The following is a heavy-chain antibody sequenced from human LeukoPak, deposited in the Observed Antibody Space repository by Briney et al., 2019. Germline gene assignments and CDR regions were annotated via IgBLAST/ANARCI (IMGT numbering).Heavy chain of an antibody. CDR2: IKQDGSEK. Sequence: PGGSLRLSCAASGFTFSSYWMSWVRQTPGKGLEWVANIKQDGSEKYYVDSVRGRFTISRDNAENSLYLQINSLRAEDTAVYYCASKGYSYARNAFDIWGQGTMVTVSS. CDR1: GFTFSSYW. CDR3: ASKGYSYARNAFDI. D-gene: IGHD5-18*01. J-gene: IGHJ3*02. V-gene: IGHV3-7*03.